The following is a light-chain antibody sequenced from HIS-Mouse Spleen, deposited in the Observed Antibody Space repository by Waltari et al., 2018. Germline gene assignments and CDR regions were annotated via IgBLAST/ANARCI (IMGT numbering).Light chain of an antibody. CDR2: QDS. CDR3: QAWDSSTVV. V-gene: IGLV3-1*01. J-gene: IGLJ2*01. CDR1: KLGDKY. Sequence: SYELTQPPSVSVSPGQTASITCSGDKLGDKYACWYQQKPGQSPVLVIYQDSKRPSGIPERFSGSNSWNTATPTISGTQAMDEADYYCQAWDSSTVVFGGGTKLTVL.